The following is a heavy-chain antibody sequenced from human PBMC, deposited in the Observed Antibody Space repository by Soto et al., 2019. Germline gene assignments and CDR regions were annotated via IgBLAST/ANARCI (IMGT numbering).Heavy chain of an antibody. V-gene: IGHV4-4*07. CDR3: AGGQSLVVAQRRLMDV. Sequence: QVQLQESGPTLVKPSETLSLTCTVSGGSIRSYCWTWIRLPPGEGLEWIGGICTRVTTNYNHSLQSRVASSIDSHKNQFSLQLSSATVDDTAFYYCAGGQSLVVAQRRLMDVWGKGTTVTVSS. CDR1: GGSIRSYC. D-gene: IGHD2-2*01. CDR2: ICTRVTT. J-gene: IGHJ6*03.